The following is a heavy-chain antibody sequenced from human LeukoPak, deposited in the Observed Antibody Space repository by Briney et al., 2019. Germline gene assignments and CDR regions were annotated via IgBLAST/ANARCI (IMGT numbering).Heavy chain of an antibody. V-gene: IGHV3-15*01. D-gene: IGHD2-21*02. J-gene: IGHJ3*02. CDR3: TTDSVTARRDDAFDI. Sequence: AGGSLRLSCAASGFTFSNAWMSWVRQAPGKGLEWVGRIKRKTDGGTTDYAAPVKGRFTTSRDDSKNMLYLQMNSLKNEDTAVYYCTTDSVTARRDDAFDIWGQGTVTVSS. CDR2: IKRKTDGGTT. CDR1: GFTFSNAW.